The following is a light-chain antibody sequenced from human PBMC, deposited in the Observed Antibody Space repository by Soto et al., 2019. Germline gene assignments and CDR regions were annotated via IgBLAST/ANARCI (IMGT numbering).Light chain of an antibody. Sequence: EMLVTQSPATLSVSPGERATLSCRASQSVSSNLAWYQQKPGQAPRLLIFHASTRATGIPDRFSGSGSGTDFTLTVSRLEPEDSAVYYCHQYGSSPFTFGPGTKVDIK. V-gene: IGKV3-20*01. CDR3: HQYGSSPFT. J-gene: IGKJ3*01. CDR2: HAS. CDR1: QSVSSN.